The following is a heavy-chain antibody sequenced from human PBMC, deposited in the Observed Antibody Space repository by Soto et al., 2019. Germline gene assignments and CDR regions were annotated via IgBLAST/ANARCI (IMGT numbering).Heavy chain of an antibody. Sequence: SGPTLVNPIQTLTLTCTFSGFSLSTSGMCVSWIRQPPGKALEWLALIDWDDDKYYSTSLETRLTISKDTSKNQVVLTMTNMDPVDTATYYCSRIVYGYDDYEGLDYGGQGTLENVSS. V-gene: IGHV2-70*01. J-gene: IGHJ4*02. CDR2: IDWDDDK. D-gene: IGHD5-12*01. CDR3: SRIVYGYDDYEGLDY. CDR1: GFSLSTSGMC.